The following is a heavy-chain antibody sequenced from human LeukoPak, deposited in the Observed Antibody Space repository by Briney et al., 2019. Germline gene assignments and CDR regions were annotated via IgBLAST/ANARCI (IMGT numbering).Heavy chain of an antibody. Sequence: ASVKVSCKASGGTFSSYAISWVRQAPGQGLEWMGGIIPIFGTANYAQKFQGRVTITADKSTSTAYMELSSLRSEDTAVYYCARSHDSSGYYYDYYYYMDVWGKGITVTVSS. CDR2: IIPIFGTA. V-gene: IGHV1-69*06. CDR3: ARSHDSSGYYYDYYYYMDV. D-gene: IGHD3-22*01. J-gene: IGHJ6*03. CDR1: GGTFSSYA.